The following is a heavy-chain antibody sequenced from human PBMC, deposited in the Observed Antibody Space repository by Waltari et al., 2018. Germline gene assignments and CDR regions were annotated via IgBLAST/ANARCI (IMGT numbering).Heavy chain of an antibody. V-gene: IGHV4-34*01. Sequence: QVQLQQWGAGLLKPSETLSLTCAVYGGSFSGYYWRWIRQPPGKGREWIGEINHSGSTNYNPSLKSRVTISVDTSKNQFSLKLSSVTAADTAVYYCARGLGVGRNYYYYMDVWGKGTTVTVSS. CDR3: ARGLGVGRNYYYYMDV. D-gene: IGHD3-16*01. CDR1: GGSFSGYY. CDR2: INHSGST. J-gene: IGHJ6*03.